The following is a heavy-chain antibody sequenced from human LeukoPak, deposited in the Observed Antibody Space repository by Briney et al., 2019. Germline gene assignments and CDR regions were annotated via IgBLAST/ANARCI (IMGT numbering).Heavy chain of an antibody. V-gene: IGHV1-2*02. CDR3: ARAGYYYDSSGYYPSEYFQH. J-gene: IGHJ1*01. CDR2: INPNSGGT. Sequence: VASVKVSCKASGYTFTGYYMHWVRQAPGQGLEWMGWINPNSGGTNYAQKFQGRVTMTRDTSISTAYMELSRLRSDDTAVYYCARAGYYYDSSGYYPSEYFQHWGQGTLVTVSS. D-gene: IGHD3-22*01. CDR1: GYTFTGYY.